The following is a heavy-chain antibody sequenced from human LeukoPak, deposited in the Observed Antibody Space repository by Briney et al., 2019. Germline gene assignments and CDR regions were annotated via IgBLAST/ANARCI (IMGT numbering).Heavy chain of an antibody. CDR1: GFTFSTYW. D-gene: IGHD2-21*02. V-gene: IGHV3-7*01. Sequence: GGSLRLSCAASGFTFSTYWMNWYRQAPGKGLEWVGNINQDASEINYVDSVRGRFTISRDNAKNSLHLRMNSLRAEDTAVYYCATDRVNGDWQKRFDSWGQGTLVTVSS. J-gene: IGHJ4*02. CDR3: ATDRVNGDWQKRFDS. CDR2: INQDASEI.